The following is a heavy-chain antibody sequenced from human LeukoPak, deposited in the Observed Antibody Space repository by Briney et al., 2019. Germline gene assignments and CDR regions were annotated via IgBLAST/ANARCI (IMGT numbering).Heavy chain of an antibody. CDR3: AKDGAAADSWAAITNV. CDR2: ISGSGGST. V-gene: IGHV3-23*01. D-gene: IGHD6-13*01. Sequence: GGSLRLSCAASGFTFSSYAMTWVRQAPGKGLEWVSAISGSGGSTYYADSVKGRFTISRDNSKNTLYLQMNSLRAEDTAVYYCAKDGAAADSWAAITNVWGQGTTVTVSS. J-gene: IGHJ6*02. CDR1: GFTFSSYA.